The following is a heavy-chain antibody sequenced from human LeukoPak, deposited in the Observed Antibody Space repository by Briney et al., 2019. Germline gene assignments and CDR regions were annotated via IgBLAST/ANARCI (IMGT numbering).Heavy chain of an antibody. CDR1: GGTFSSYA. CDR2: IIPIFGTA. Sequence: SVKVSCKASGGTFSSYAISWVRQAPGQGLEWMGGIIPIFGTANYAQKFQGRVTITTDESTSTDYMELRSLRSEDTAVYYCAREDRDGPAAYWGQGTLVTVSS. D-gene: IGHD5-24*01. J-gene: IGHJ4*02. CDR3: AREDRDGPAAY. V-gene: IGHV1-69*05.